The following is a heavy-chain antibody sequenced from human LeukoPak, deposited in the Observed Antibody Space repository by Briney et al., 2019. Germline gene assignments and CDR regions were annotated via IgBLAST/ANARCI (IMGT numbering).Heavy chain of an antibody. J-gene: IGHJ3*02. CDR2: ISGSGGST. V-gene: IGHV3-23*01. D-gene: IGHD3-22*01. CDR1: GFTFSSYA. CDR3: ARLGHTMIVVVTRGLRAFDI. Sequence: GGSLRLSCAASGFTFSSYAMSWVRQAPGKRLEWVSAISGSGGSTYYADSVRGRFIISRDNAKDSLYLQMTSLRAEDTAVYYCARLGHTMIVVVTRGLRAFDIWGQGTMVTVSS.